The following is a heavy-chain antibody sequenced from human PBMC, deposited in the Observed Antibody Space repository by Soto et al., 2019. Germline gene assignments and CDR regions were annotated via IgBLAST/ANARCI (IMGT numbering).Heavy chain of an antibody. CDR3: ARHVPAAGYDYGMDV. D-gene: IGHD2-2*01. V-gene: IGHV1-69*12. CDR2: IIPSVGTA. J-gene: IGHJ6*02. Sequence: QVQLVQSGAEVKKPGSSVKVSCNASGGTFSSYAISWVRQAPGQGLEWMGGIIPSVGTANYAQKFQGRVTITADEATTTAYMELSSLRSEDTAVYYCARHVPAAGYDYGMDVWGQGTTVTVSS. CDR1: GGTFSSYA.